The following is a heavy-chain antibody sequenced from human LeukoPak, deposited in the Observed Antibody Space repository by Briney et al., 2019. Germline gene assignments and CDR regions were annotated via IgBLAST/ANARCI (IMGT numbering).Heavy chain of an antibody. J-gene: IGHJ3*02. D-gene: IGHD3-22*01. CDR3: ARGGYYYDSSGYWGAFDI. V-gene: IGHV4-59*11. CDR1: GGSISSHS. CDR2: IYYSGST. Sequence: NPSETLSLTCTVTGGSISSHSWSWIRQPPGKGLEWIGYIYYSGSTNYNPSLKSRVTISVDTSKNQFSLNLSSVTAADTAVYYGARGGYYYDSSGYWGAFDIWGQGTMVTVSS.